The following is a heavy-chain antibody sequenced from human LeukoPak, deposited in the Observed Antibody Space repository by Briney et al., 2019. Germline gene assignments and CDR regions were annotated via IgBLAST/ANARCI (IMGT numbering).Heavy chain of an antibody. D-gene: IGHD3-10*01. V-gene: IGHV3-7*01. J-gene: IGHJ6*03. CDR3: ARVKSYGSGSYYRYYYYYYMDV. Sequence: GGSLRLSCAASGFTFSSYWMSWVRQAPGKGLEWVANIKQDGSEKYYVDSVKGRFTISRDNAKNSLYLQMNSLRAEDTAVYYCARVKSYGSGSYYRYYYYYYMDVWGKGTTVTVSS. CDR1: GFTFSSYW. CDR2: IKQDGSEK.